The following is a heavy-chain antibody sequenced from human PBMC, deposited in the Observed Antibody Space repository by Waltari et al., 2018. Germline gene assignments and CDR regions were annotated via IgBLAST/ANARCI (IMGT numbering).Heavy chain of an antibody. CDR2: IVVGSGNT. V-gene: IGHV1-58*01. CDR3: AAGHTYYDFWSGYYPLDY. D-gene: IGHD3-3*01. CDR1: GFTFTSSA. Sequence: QMQLVQSGPEVKKPGTSVKVSCKASGFTFTSSAVQWVRQARGQSLEWIGWIVVGSGNTNYAQKFQERVTITRDMSTSTAYMELSSLRSEDTAVYYCAAGHTYYDFWSGYYPLDYWGQGTLVTVSS. J-gene: IGHJ4*02.